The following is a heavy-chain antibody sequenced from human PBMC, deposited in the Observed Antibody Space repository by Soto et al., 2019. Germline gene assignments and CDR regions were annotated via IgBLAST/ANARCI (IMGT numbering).Heavy chain of an antibody. D-gene: IGHD6-19*01. CDR2: IYYSGST. Sequence: SETLSLTCTVSGGSISSSSYYWGWIRQPPGKGLEWIGSIYYSGSTYYNPSLKSRVTISVDTPKNQFSLRLSSVTAADTAVYYCARRGSSGWYPLPDFDYWGQGTLVTVSS. J-gene: IGHJ4*02. V-gene: IGHV4-39*01. CDR3: ARRGSSGWYPLPDFDY. CDR1: GGSISSSSYY.